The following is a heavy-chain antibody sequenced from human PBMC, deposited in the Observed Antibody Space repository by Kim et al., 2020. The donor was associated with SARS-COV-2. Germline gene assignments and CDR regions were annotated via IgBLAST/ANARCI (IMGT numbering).Heavy chain of an antibody. CDR1: GGSISSSSYY. CDR3: ARLSYYDLYIFGF. CDR2: IYYSGST. V-gene: IGHV4-39*01. Sequence: SETLSLTCTVSGGSISSSSYYWGWIRQPPGKGLEWIGSIYYSGSTYYNPSLKSRVTISVDTSKNQFSLKLSSVTAADTAVYYCARLSYYDLYIFGFWGQRT. J-gene: IGHJ4*02. D-gene: IGHD1-26*01.